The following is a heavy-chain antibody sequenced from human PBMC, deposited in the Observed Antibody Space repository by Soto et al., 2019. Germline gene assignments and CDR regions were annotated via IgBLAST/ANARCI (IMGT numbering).Heavy chain of an antibody. Sequence: PGGSLRLSCAASGFTFNNYAMTWVRQAPGKGLEWVSTVSTSGGSTYYADFVKGRFTISRDNSKNTLYLQMSSLRAEDTAVYYCAKALYSSSSYYGMDVWGQGTTVTVSS. CDR3: AKALYSSSSYYGMDV. CDR1: GFTFNNYA. V-gene: IGHV3-23*01. CDR2: VSTSGGST. D-gene: IGHD6-6*01. J-gene: IGHJ6*02.